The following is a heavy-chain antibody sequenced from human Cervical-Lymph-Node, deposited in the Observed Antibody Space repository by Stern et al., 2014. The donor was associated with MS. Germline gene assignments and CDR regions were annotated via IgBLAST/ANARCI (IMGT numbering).Heavy chain of an antibody. CDR2: IFYRGST. D-gene: IGHD6-13*01. J-gene: IGHJ4*02. CDR3: ARVLRRRVIGAPGAGYYFDY. V-gene: IGHV4-59*01. CDR1: GDSINYYY. Sequence: VQLVESRPGLVQPSETLSLTCTVSGDSINYYYWGWIRQPPGKALEWIGYIFYRGSTTYNPSLKSRVTISVDTSKNQFSLNLSSVTAADTAVYYCARVLRRRVIGAPGAGYYFDYWGQGTLVTVPS.